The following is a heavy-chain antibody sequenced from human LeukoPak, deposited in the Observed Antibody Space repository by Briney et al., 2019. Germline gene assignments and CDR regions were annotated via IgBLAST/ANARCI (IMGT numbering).Heavy chain of an antibody. CDR3: ANSIVGATTASI. CDR1: GFTFSSYA. Sequence: GGSLRLSCAASGFTFSSYAMSWVRQAPGKGLEWVSAISGSGGSTYYADSVKGRFTISRDNSKNTLYLQMNSLRAEDTAVYYCANSIVGATTASIWGQGTLVTVSS. J-gene: IGHJ4*02. V-gene: IGHV3-23*01. CDR2: ISGSGGST. D-gene: IGHD1-26*01.